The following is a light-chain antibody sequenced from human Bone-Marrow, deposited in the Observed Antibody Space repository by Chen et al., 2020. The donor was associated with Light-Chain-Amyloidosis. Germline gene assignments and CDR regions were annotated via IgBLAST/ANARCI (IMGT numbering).Light chain of an antibody. V-gene: IGLV3-21*02. Sequence: SYVLTQPSSVSVAPGQTATIACGGTNIGSTSVYWYQQSPGQAPLLVVYDDSDRPSGIPARLSGSNSGNTASLTISRVEAGDEADYYCQVWDRSSDRPVFGGGTKLTVL. CDR3: QVWDRSSDRPV. J-gene: IGLJ3*02. CDR1: NIGSTS. CDR2: DDS.